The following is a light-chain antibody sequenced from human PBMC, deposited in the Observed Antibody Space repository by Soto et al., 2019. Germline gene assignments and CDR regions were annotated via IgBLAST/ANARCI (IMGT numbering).Light chain of an antibody. Sequence: QSALTQPASVSGSPGQSVTISCTGTSSDVGGYNYVSWYQQHPGKAPKLMIYEVSNRTSGVSNRFSGSKSGNKASLTISGLQAEDEADYYCSSYTSSSIDYVFGTGTKVTVL. V-gene: IGLV2-14*01. CDR3: SSYTSSSIDYV. J-gene: IGLJ1*01. CDR2: EVS. CDR1: SSDVGGYNY.